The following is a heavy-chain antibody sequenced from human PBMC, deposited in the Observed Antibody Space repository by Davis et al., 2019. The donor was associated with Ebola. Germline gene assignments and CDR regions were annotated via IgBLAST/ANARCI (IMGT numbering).Heavy chain of an antibody. D-gene: IGHD3-3*01. Sequence: AGSLTLSCAASGFTFSSYDTNWVSQATGKGLEWVSAIGTAGDTYYPGSVKGRFTISRDNSKNTLYLQMNSLRAEDTAVYYCAKDLAPYYDFWSGYHDYWGQGTLVTVSS. CDR3: AKDLAPYYDFWSGYHDY. J-gene: IGHJ4*02. CDR1: GFTFSSYD. V-gene: IGHV3-13*01. CDR2: IGTAGDT.